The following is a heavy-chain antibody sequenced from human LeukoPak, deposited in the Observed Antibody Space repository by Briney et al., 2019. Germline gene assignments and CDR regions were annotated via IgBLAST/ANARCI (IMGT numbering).Heavy chain of an antibody. CDR3: ARGGGGSSSGYYSLHYYYYYMDV. D-gene: IGHD3-22*01. V-gene: IGHV1-2*02. J-gene: IGHJ6*03. CDR2: INPNSGGT. Sequence: ASVKVSCKASGYTFTGYYMHWVRQAPGQGLEWMGWINPNSGGTNYAQKFQGRVTMTRDTSISTAYMELSRPRSDDTAVYYCARGGGGSSSGYYSLHYYYYYMDVWGKGTTVTVSS. CDR1: GYTFTGYY.